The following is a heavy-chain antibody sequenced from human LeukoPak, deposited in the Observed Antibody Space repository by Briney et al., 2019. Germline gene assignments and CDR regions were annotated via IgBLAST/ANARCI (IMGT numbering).Heavy chain of an antibody. CDR2: IYTSGST. CDR1: GDSNIRYF. V-gene: IGHV4-4*07. CDR3: ARDRGAGYSSSSKWHYYMDV. Sequence: SETLSLTCTVSGDSNIRYFWSWIRQPAGKGLEWIGRIYTSGSTDYNPSLKSRVSMSIDTSKKQFSLKLTSVTAADTAVYYCARDRGAGYSSSSKWHYYMDVWGKGTTVTISS. J-gene: IGHJ6*03. D-gene: IGHD6-13*01.